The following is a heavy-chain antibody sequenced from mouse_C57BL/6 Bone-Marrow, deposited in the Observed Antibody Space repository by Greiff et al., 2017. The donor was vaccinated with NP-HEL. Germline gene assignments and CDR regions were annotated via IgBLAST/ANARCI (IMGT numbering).Heavy chain of an antibody. CDR2: INPSSGFT. D-gene: IGHD1-1*01. CDR3: ARGCYGVRYFAY. V-gene: IGHV1-4*01. J-gene: IGHJ2*01. CDR1: GYSFTSYT. Sequence: QVQLQQSGAELVRPGASVKMSCKASGYSFTSYTMNWVKQRPGQGLEWIGYINPSSGFTNYNQKFKDKATLTVDKSSSTAYMQLNSLTSEDSAVYYCARGCYGVRYFAYWGQGTTLTVSS.